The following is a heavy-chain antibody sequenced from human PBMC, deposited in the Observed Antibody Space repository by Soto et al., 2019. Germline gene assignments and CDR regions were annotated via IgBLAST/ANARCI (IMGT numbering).Heavy chain of an antibody. CDR1: GGSISGYF. CDR2: ISHTGIT. D-gene: IGHD3-10*01. V-gene: IGHV4-59*01. Sequence: QVQLQESGPGLVKPSETLSLTCTVSGGSISGYFWTWIRQPPGKGLEWIGYISHTGITNYNSSLKSRVTMSVDTSKNQFSLRVSSLTAAGTAVYYCARKEYYFDYWGQGILVTVSS. J-gene: IGHJ4*02. CDR3: ARKEYYFDY.